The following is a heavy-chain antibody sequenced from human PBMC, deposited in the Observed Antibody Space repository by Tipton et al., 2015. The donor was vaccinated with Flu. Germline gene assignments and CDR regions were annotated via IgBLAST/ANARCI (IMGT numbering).Heavy chain of an antibody. D-gene: IGHD3-16*01. J-gene: IGHJ5*01. Sequence: TLSLTCSVFDGSISSSSYYWGWIRQAPGRGLEWVGSIYYTGYPYYNSSLKSRLAMSIDTSKEQFSLRLSSVTAADTAVYYCAKVLFGWVESWAQGTLVTVSS. V-gene: IGHV4-39*07. CDR2: IYYTGYP. CDR1: DGSISSSSYY. CDR3: AKVLFGWVES.